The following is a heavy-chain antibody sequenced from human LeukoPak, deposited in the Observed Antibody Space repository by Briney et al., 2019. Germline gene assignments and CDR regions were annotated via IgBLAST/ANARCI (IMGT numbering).Heavy chain of an antibody. CDR1: GLTFSSYG. Sequence: PGRSLRLACAASGLTFSSYGMHWVRQAPGKGLEWVAVIWYDGSNRYYADSVKGRFTISRDNSKNTLYLQMNSLRAEDTAVYYCAKDDRGNEAPFDYWGQGTLVTVSS. CDR2: IWYDGSNR. V-gene: IGHV3-33*06. J-gene: IGHJ4*02. CDR3: AKDDRGNEAPFDY.